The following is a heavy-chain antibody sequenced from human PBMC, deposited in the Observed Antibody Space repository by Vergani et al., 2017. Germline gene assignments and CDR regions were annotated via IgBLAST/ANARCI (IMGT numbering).Heavy chain of an antibody. CDR1: GFTFDDYA. Sequence: EVQLVESGGGVVQPGGSLRLSCAASGFTFDDYAMHWVRQAPGKGLEWVSLISGDGGSTYYADSVKGRFTIPRENSKNALYLQMNRLRTEDNALNYCAAPSYNGNDLGDYGGQGTLVTVSS. CDR3: AAPSYNGNDLGDY. V-gene: IGHV3-43*02. CDR2: ISGDGGST. J-gene: IGHJ4*02. D-gene: IGHD1-20*01.